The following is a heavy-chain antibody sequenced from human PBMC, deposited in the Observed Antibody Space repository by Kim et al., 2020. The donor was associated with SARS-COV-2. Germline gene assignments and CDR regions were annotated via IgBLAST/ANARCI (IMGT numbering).Heavy chain of an antibody. Sequence: GGSLRLSCAASGFTFSSYGMPWVRQAPGKGLEWVAVIWYDGSNKYYADSVKGRFTISRDNSKNTLYLQMNSLRAEDTAVYYCARDASVRKLGPIHWYFDLWGRGTLVTVSS. CDR2: IWYDGSNK. CDR3: ARDASVRKLGPIHWYFDL. V-gene: IGHV3-33*01. D-gene: IGHD1-26*01. J-gene: IGHJ2*01. CDR1: GFTFSSYG.